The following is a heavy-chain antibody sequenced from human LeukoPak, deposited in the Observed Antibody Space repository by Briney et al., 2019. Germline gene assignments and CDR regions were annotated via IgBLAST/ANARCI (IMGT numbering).Heavy chain of an antibody. Sequence: NPGRSLRLSCAASGFTFSSYGMHWVRQAPGKGLEWVAVIWYDGSNKYYADSVKGRFTISRDNSKNTLYLQMNSLRAEDTAVYYCARDMSTRMQRRWYFDYWGQGTLVTVSS. CDR2: IWYDGSNK. V-gene: IGHV3-33*01. CDR1: GFTFSSYG. J-gene: IGHJ4*02. CDR3: ARDMSTRMQRRWYFDY. D-gene: IGHD2-2*01.